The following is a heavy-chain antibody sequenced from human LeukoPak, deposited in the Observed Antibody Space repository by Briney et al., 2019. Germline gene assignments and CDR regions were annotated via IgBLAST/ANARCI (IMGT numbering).Heavy chain of an antibody. J-gene: IGHJ4*02. CDR3: ARDYGGSDFDY. D-gene: IGHD3-16*01. CDR2: INQDGSEK. CDR1: GFSFSAYW. Sequence: GGSLRLSCAVSGFSFSAYWMNWVRRAPGKGLEWVANINQDGSEKHYVDSVKGRFTISRDNAKNSLYLQIDSLSAEDTAVYYCARDYGGSDFDYWGQGTLVTVSS. V-gene: IGHV3-7*01.